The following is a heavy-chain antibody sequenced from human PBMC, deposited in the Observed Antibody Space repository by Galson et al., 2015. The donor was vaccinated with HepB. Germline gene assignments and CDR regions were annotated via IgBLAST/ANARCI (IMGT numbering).Heavy chain of an antibody. V-gene: IGHV1-18*01. D-gene: IGHD2-15*01. J-gene: IGHJ5*02. CDR1: GYTFSTYS. CDR3: ARGALVVGVAATLNNWFDP. CDR2: ISAYNRKT. Sequence: SVKVSCKVSGYTFSTYSVTWVRQAPGQGLEWMGWISAYNRKTNYAQKSQGRVSMTTDTSTSTVYMELRRLRSDDTAIYYCARGALVVGVAATLNNWFDPWGQGTLVTVSS.